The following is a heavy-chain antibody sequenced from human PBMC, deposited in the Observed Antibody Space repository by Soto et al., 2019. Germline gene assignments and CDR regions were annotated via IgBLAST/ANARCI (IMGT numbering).Heavy chain of an antibody. CDR3: ARTYYYDSSVDAFDI. Sequence: QVQLVQSGAEVKKPGASVKVSCKASGYTFTSYGISWVRQAPGQGLEWMGWISAYNGNTNYAQKLQGRVTMTTDTPTSTAYKELRRLRSDDTAVYYCARTYYYDSSVDAFDIWGQGTMVTVSS. CDR1: GYTFTSYG. D-gene: IGHD3-22*01. V-gene: IGHV1-18*01. J-gene: IGHJ3*02. CDR2: ISAYNGNT.